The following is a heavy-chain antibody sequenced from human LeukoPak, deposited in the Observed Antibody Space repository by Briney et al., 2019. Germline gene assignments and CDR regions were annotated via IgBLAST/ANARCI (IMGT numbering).Heavy chain of an antibody. J-gene: IGHJ6*02. Sequence: PGGSLRLSCAASGFTFSTYVMTWVRQAPGKGLEWVSAILGSGGGTYYTDSAKARFTISRDNSKNTLYLQMNSLRAEGTAVYYCATTPGAYYYYHMDVWGQGTTVTVSS. CDR3: ATTPGAYYYYHMDV. D-gene: IGHD3-10*01. V-gene: IGHV3-23*01. CDR1: GFTFSTYV. CDR2: ILGSGGGT.